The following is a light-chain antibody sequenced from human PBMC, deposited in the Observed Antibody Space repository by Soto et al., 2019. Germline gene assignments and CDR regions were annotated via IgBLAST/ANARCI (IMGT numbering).Light chain of an antibody. CDR1: QSILHSNGNNQ. CDR2: LGS. J-gene: IGKJ4*01. V-gene: IGKV2-28*01. CDR3: MQSLQTPLT. Sequence: DIVMTQSPLSVPVTPGEPASISCRSSQSILHSNGNNQLDWYVQKPGQSPQLLIYLGSYRAAGVPDRFSGSGSGTDFTLKISRVEAADVGIYYCMQSLQTPLTFGGGTKVEI.